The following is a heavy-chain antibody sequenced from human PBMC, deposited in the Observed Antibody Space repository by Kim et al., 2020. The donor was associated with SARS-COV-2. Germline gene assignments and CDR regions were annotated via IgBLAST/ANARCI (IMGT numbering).Heavy chain of an antibody. CDR2: IYPGDSDT. D-gene: IGHD3-22*01. CDR1: GYSFTSYW. Sequence: GESLKISCKGSGYSFTSYWIGWVRQMPGKGLEWMGIIYPGDSDTRYSPSFQGQVTISADKSISTAYLQWSSLKASDTAMYYCAICGYSAASYYGMDVWGQGTTVTVSS. J-gene: IGHJ6*02. V-gene: IGHV5-51*01. CDR3: AICGYSAASYYGMDV.